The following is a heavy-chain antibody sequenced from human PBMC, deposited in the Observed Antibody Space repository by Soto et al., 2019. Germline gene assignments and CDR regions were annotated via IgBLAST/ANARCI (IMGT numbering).Heavy chain of an antibody. J-gene: IGHJ6*02. CDR2: ISGRGGST. CDR1: GFTFSSYA. D-gene: IGHD6-25*01. Sequence: LSLTCAASGFTFSSYAMSWVRQAPGKGLEWVSAISGRGGSTYYVYSGKGRFTISRDNSKNTLYLKMNSLRAEDTAVYYCANSGHYYYYGMDVWGQGTTVTVSS. CDR3: ANSGHYYYYGMDV. V-gene: IGHV3-23*01.